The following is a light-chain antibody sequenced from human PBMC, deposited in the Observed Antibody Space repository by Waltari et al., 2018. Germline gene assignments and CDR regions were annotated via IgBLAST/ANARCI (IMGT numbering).Light chain of an antibody. J-gene: IGLJ2*01. V-gene: IGLV3-10*01. CDR1: TLPKKY. CDR3: YSXDSSGNQRV. CDR2: QDS. Sequence: SYELTQPXXVSXXPGXXARITCPGDTLPKKYGYWYQQKSGQAPVLGIYQDSKRPSGIPERVSGSRSGTAANLTISGAQVXDEADYYCYSXDSSGNQRVFGGXTKLTVL.